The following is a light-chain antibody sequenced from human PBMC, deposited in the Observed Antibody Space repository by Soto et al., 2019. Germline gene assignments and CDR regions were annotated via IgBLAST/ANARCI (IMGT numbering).Light chain of an antibody. J-gene: IGKJ5*01. CDR3: QQYNSWRQIT. CDR2: GAS. V-gene: IGKV3-15*01. CDR1: QSIRIN. Sequence: EIVMTQSPATLSVSPGERATLSCRASQSIRINVGWYQQRPGQAPRLLIYGASTRATGIPPRFSGSGSGTEFTLTISSLDSEDSAVYYCQQYNSWRQITFGQGTRLEIK.